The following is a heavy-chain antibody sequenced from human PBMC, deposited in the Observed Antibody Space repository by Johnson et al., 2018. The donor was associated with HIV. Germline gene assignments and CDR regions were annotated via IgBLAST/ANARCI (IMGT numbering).Heavy chain of an antibody. V-gene: IGHV3-23*04. CDR3: AKSSRVSTTFDAFDI. CDR2: IRWNGGIT. Sequence: VQLVESGGGLVKPGGSLRLSCAASGFTFSNAWMSWVRQAPGKGLEWVSGIRWNGGITGYADSVKGRFTISRDNSKNTLYLQMNSLRAEDTAVYYCAKSSRVSTTFDAFDIWGQGTMVTVSS. J-gene: IGHJ3*02. D-gene: IGHD1-26*01. CDR1: GFTFSNAW.